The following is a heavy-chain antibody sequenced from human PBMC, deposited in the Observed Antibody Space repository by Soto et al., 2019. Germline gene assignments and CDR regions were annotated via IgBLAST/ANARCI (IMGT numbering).Heavy chain of an antibody. V-gene: IGHV3-30-3*01. CDR1: GFTFSPYT. CDR2: ISYDGSDK. D-gene: IGHD2-21*02. Sequence: QVQLVESGGGVGQPGRSLRLSCAASGFTFSPYTMHWVRQTPGKGLEWVAVISYDGSDKNYADSVRGRFTISRDNSKNSRFLQMNSLRAEDTALYYCARGGGFCGDDCYKGGIDYWGQGALVTVSS. CDR3: ARGGGFCGDDCYKGGIDY. J-gene: IGHJ4*02.